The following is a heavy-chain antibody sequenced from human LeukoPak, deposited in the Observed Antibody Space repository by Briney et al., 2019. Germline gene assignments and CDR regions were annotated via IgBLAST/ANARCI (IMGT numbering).Heavy chain of an antibody. J-gene: IGHJ5*02. V-gene: IGHV4-59*12. CDR1: GGSISSYY. CDR3: ARTRVVGAINWFDP. D-gene: IGHD1-26*01. Sequence: PSETLSLTCTVSGGSISSYYWSWIRQPPGKGLEWIGYIYYSGSTYYNPSLKSRVTISVDTSKNQFSLKLSSVTAADTAVYYCARTRVVGAINWFDPWGQGTLVTVSS. CDR2: IYYSGST.